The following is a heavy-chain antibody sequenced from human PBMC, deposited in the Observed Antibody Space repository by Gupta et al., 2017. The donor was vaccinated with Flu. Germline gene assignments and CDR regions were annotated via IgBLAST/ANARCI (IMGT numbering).Heavy chain of an antibody. Sequence: YYWGWVRQPPGKGLEWIGNIYFDGKTYYNPSLKGRVTISLDTSQNQFSRKLRSVTAADTAIHYWARRRYCATSSCLSMDSWGQGAMV. D-gene: IGHD6-19*01. CDR2: IYFDGKT. CDR3: ARRRYCATSSCLSMDS. V-gene: IGHV4-39*01. CDR1: YY. J-gene: IGHJ4*02.